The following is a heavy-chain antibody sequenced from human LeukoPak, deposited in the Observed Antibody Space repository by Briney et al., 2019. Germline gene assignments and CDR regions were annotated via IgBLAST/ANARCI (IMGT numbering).Heavy chain of an antibody. J-gene: IGHJ5*02. CDR2: ISSSSSYI. CDR1: GFTFSSYS. Sequence: GGSLRLSCAASGFTFSSYSMNWVRQAPGKGLEWVSSISSSSSYIYYADSVKGRFTISRDNAKNSLYLQMNSLRAEDTAVYYCAWGASYCSGGSCYANWFDPWGQGTLVTVSS. V-gene: IGHV3-21*01. CDR3: AWGASYCSGGSCYANWFDP. D-gene: IGHD2-15*01.